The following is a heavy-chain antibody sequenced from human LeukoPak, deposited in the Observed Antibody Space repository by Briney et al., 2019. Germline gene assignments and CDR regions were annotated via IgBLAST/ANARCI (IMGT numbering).Heavy chain of an antibody. D-gene: IGHD2-2*01. CDR2: INHSGST. CDR3: ARGFRSLYCSSTRCYAKGIPFDY. Sequence: SETLSLTCAVYGGSFSGYYWSWIRQPPGKGLEWIGEINHSGSTNYNPSLKSRVTISVDTSKNQFSLKLSSVTAADTAVYYCARGFRSLYCSSTRCYAKGIPFDYWGQGTLVTVSS. V-gene: IGHV4-34*01. J-gene: IGHJ4*02. CDR1: GGSFSGYY.